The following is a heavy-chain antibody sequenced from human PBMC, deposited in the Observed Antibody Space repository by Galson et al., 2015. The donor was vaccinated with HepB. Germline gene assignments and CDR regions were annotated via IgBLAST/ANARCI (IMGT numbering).Heavy chain of an antibody. V-gene: IGHV1-2*06. J-gene: IGHJ4*02. CDR2: FDPNNGGT. CDR1: GYTFTDYY. D-gene: IGHD2-8*01. Sequence: SVKVSCKASGYTFTDYYIHWVRQAPGQGLEWMGRFDPNNGGTNYAQKFQGRVSMTRDTSISTAYMDLSRLRSDDTAVYYCARDLRENGVTELDYRGQGTLVTVSS. CDR3: ARDLRENGVTELDY.